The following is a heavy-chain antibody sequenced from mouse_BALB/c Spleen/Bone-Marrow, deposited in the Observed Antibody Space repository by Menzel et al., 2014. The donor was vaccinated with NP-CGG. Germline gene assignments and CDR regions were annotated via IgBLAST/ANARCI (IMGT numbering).Heavy chain of an antibody. CDR3: ARNYYYGSSGNAMDY. J-gene: IGHJ4*01. V-gene: IGHV1-87*01. CDR2: IYPGDGDT. Sequence: VKLQQSGAELARPGASVKLSCKASGYTFTSYWMQWVKQRPGQGLEWIGAIYPGDGDTRNTQKFKGKATLTADKSSSTAYMQLSRLTSEDSAVYYCARNYYYGSSGNAMDYWGQGTSVTVSS. CDR1: GYTFTSYW. D-gene: IGHD1-1*01.